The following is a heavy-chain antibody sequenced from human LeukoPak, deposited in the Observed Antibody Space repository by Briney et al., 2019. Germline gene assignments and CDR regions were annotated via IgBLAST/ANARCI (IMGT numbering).Heavy chain of an antibody. CDR2: VYYSGST. Sequence: SATLSLTCTVSGGSIGNYYWSWIRQPPGKELEWIGYVYYSGSTNYNPSLKSRVTISVDTSKNQFSLKLSSVTAADTAVYYCARSPDTSGYYYYFDYWGQGTLVTVSS. V-gene: IGHV4-59*08. D-gene: IGHD3-22*01. CDR1: GGSIGNYY. CDR3: ARSPDTSGYYYYFDY. J-gene: IGHJ4*02.